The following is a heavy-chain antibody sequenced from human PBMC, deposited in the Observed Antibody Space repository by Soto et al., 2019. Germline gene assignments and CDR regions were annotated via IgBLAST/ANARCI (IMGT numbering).Heavy chain of an antibody. CDR2: ISGCGGTT. CDR3: AKPPYSSSSYYYYGMDV. Sequence: EVQLLESGGGLVQPGGSLRLSCAASGFTFSSYAMTWVRQAPGKGLEWVSAISGCGGTTYHADSVKGRFTISRDNSKNTLYLQMNSLRAEDAAVYYCAKPPYSSSSYYYYGMDVWGQGTTVTVSS. J-gene: IGHJ6*02. V-gene: IGHV3-23*01. D-gene: IGHD6-6*01. CDR1: GFTFSSYA.